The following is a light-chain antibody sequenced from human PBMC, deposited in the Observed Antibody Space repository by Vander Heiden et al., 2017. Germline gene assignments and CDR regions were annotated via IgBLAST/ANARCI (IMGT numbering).Light chain of an antibody. CDR3: QQYYNLPLT. V-gene: IGKV4-1*01. CDR2: WAS. Sequence: DIVVTQSPDSLAVSLGDRATIDCTSSQNVFSTSKNKNYLAWYQQKPGQPPTLLISWASTRESGVPDRFSGSGSGKDFTLTISSLQADDAAIYYCQQYYNLPLTFGGGTKVEIK. J-gene: IGKJ4*01. CDR1: QNVFSTSKNKNY.